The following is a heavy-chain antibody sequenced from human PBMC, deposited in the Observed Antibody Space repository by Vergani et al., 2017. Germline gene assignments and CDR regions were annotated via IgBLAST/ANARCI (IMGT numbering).Heavy chain of an antibody. V-gene: IGHV3-30*01. CDR3: ARDGGQPPYYYGMDV. J-gene: IGHJ6*02. Sequence: QVQLVESGGGVVQPGRSRRLSCAASGFTFSSYAMHWVRQAPGKGLEWVAVISYDGSNKYYADSVKGRFTISRDNSKNTLYLQMNSLRAEDTAVYYCARDGGQPPYYYGMDVWGQGTTVTVSS. D-gene: IGHD2-15*01. CDR1: GFTFSSYA. CDR2: ISYDGSNK.